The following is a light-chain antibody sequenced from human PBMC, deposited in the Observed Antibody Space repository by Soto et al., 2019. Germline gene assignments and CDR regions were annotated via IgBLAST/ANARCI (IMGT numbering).Light chain of an antibody. Sequence: ETVMTQSPATLSVSPGERATLSCRASQSVSNNLAWYQQKPGQAPRLLIYGASTRATGIPARFSGSGSGTEFTLTISSLQSEDFAFYYCQHYNTWPPWTFGQGTKVEIK. V-gene: IGKV3-15*01. CDR2: GAS. CDR1: QSVSNN. CDR3: QHYNTWPPWT. J-gene: IGKJ1*01.